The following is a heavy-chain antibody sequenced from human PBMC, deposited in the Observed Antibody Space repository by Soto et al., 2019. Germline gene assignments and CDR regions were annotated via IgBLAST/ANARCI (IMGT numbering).Heavy chain of an antibody. CDR3: ARNPYCFPSGSYDTDY. J-gene: IGHJ4*02. CDR2: IYASGTT. Sequence: EVQLVDSGGGLVQPGESLRLSCAASEFSVSSNYMSWVRQAPGKGLEWVSVIYASGTTYYADSVRGRFTISRDSSKNTLYLQMNSLRSEDTAVYYCARNPYCFPSGSYDTDYWGQGTLVTVSS. D-gene: IGHD3-22*01. CDR1: EFSVSSNY. V-gene: IGHV3-66*01.